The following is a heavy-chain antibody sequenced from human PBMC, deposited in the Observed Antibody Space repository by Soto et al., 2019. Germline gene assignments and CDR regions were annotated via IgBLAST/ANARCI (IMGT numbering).Heavy chain of an antibody. CDR3: ARRMVRGGRWLEAFDY. CDR2: MNPNSGNT. D-gene: IGHD3-10*01. V-gene: IGHV1-8*01. J-gene: IGHJ4*02. CDR1: GYTFTSYE. Sequence: QVQLVQSGAEVKKPGASVKVSCKASGYTFTSYEINWVRQATGQGLEWMGWMNPNSGNTGYAQKFQGRATMTRNTSISTAYMELSSLRSEDTAVYYCARRMVRGGRWLEAFDYWGQGTLVTVSS.